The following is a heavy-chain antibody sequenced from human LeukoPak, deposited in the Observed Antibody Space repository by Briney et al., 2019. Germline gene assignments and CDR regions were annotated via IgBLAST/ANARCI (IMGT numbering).Heavy chain of an antibody. J-gene: IGHJ4*02. CDR3: ARDLRYGSGSPYYFDY. V-gene: IGHV3-48*02. D-gene: IGHD3-10*01. Sequence: TGGSLRLSCAASGFTFSSYSMNWVRQAPGKGLEWVSYIRSSSSTIYYADSVKGRFTISRDNAKNSLYLQMNSLRDEDTAVYYCARDLRYGSGSPYYFDYWGQGTLVTVSS. CDR2: IRSSSSTI. CDR1: GFTFSSYS.